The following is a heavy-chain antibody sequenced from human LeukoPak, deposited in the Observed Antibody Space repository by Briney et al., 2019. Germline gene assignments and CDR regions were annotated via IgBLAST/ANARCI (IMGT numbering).Heavy chain of an antibody. CDR3: AKAVKIGSSIAAAGDYFDY. CDR1: GFTFSTYG. D-gene: IGHD6-13*01. CDR2: ISYDGSNK. J-gene: IGHJ4*02. Sequence: GGSLRLSCAASGFTFSTYGMHWVRQAPGKGLEWVAVISYDGSNKYYADSVKGRFTISRDNSKNTLYLQMNSLRAEDTAVYYCAKAVKIGSSIAAAGDYFDYWGQGTLVTVSS. V-gene: IGHV3-30*18.